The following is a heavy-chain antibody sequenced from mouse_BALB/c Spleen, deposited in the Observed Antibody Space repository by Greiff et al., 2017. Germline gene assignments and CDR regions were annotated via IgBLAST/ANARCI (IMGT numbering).Heavy chain of an antibody. V-gene: IGHV5-9-4*01. CDR1: GFTFSSYA. Sequence: VESGGGLVKPGGSLKLSCAASGFTFSSYAMSWVRQSPEKRLEWVAEISSGGSYTYYPDTVTGRFTISRDNAKNTLYLEMSSLRSEDTAMYYCARAWLLYFDYWGQGTTLTVSA. D-gene: IGHD2-3*01. CDR2: ISSGGSYT. CDR3: ARAWLLYFDY. J-gene: IGHJ2*01.